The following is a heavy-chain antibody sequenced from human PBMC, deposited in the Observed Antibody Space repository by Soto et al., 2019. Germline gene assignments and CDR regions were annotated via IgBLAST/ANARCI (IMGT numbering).Heavy chain of an antibody. D-gene: IGHD1-1*01. CDR3: ARTSTSGPRFDY. CDR1: GGSISTSNW. V-gene: IGHV4-4*02. J-gene: IGHJ4*02. CDR2: VYHSGST. Sequence: QVQLQESGPGLVKPSGTLSLTCAVSGGSISTSNWWSWVRQPPGKGLEGIGEVYHSGSTNYNPSFKSRVTMSVDKSKNQFSLKLNSVAAADTALYYCARTSTSGPRFDYWGQGSLVTVSS.